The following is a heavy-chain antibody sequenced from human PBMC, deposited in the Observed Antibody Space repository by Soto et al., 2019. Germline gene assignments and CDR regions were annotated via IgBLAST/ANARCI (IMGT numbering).Heavy chain of an antibody. V-gene: IGHV3-23*01. CDR1: GFTFSSYA. J-gene: IGHJ4*02. D-gene: IGHD1-26*01. Sequence: GGSLRLSCTASGFTFSSYAMGWVRQAPGKGPEWVSAISGTGANPYYADSVKGRFTISRDDSRDTLYLQMDSLRAEDTANYYCAKRTRAGRYYCFDYWGQGTLVTVYS. CDR3: AKRTRAGRYYCFDY. CDR2: ISGTGANP.